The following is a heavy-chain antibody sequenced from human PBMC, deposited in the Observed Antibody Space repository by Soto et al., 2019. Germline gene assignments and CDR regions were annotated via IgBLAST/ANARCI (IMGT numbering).Heavy chain of an antibody. V-gene: IGHV4-61*01. CDR3: ARTVVAATRNYYYGMDV. D-gene: IGHD2-15*01. CDR2: IYYSGST. CDR1: GGSVSSGSYY. J-gene: IGHJ6*02. Sequence: TLSLTCTVSGGSVSSGSYYWSWIRQPPGKGLEWIGYIYYSGSTNYNPSLKSRVTISVDTSKNQFSLKLSSVTAADTAVYYCARTVVAATRNYYYGMDVWGQGTTVTVSS.